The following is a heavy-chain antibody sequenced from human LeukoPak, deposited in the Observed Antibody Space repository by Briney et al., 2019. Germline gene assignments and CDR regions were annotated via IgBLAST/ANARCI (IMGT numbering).Heavy chain of an antibody. CDR1: GGSFSGYY. CDR3: ARVRARKQWLAFPLKGAFDY. V-gene: IGHV4-34*01. Sequence: SETLSLTCAVYGGSFSGYYWSWIRQPPGKGLEWIGEINHSGSTNYNPSLKSRVTISVDTSKNQFSLKLSSVTAADTAVYYCARVRARKQWLAFPLKGAFDYWGQGTLVTVSS. D-gene: IGHD6-19*01. CDR2: INHSGST. J-gene: IGHJ4*02.